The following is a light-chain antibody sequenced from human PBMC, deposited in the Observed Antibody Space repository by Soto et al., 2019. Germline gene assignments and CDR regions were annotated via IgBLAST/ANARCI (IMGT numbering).Light chain of an antibody. CDR3: QQRSNWPLT. CDR1: QGIGDT. J-gene: IGKJ5*01. V-gene: IGKV3D-11*01. Sequence: IVMTQSPATLSVSPGEGATLSCRASQGIGDTLAWYQQKPGQTPRLLIYDTSIRATGVPARFSGSGSGTDFTLTISSLEPEDFAVYYCQQRSNWPLTFGQGTRLEIK. CDR2: DTS.